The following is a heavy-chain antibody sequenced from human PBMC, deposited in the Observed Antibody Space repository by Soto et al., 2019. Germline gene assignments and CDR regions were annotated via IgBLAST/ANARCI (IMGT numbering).Heavy chain of an antibody. V-gene: IGHV3-53*01. CDR2: LYDLDGS. D-gene: IGHD1-1*01. CDR3: ATWHEREHAYDV. CDR1: GFTISGKKY. Sequence: PGGSLRLSCAAFGFTISGKKYVSFFRQAPGKGLEWVSALYDLDGSFYAASVKGRFTTSSDSSKTTVYLQMNDLRPDDTAVYYCATWHEREHAYDVWGQGTTVTVSS. J-gene: IGHJ3*01.